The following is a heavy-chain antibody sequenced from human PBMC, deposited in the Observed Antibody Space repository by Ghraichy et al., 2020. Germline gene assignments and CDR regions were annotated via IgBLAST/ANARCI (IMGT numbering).Heavy chain of an antibody. CDR2: ISAYNGNT. CDR1: GSHFSSPG. J-gene: IGHJ4*02. V-gene: IGHV1-18*01. D-gene: IGHD6-13*01. CDR3: ASGRAAPL. Sequence: ASVKVSCKVSGSHFSSPGTSWVRESPLQGLEWMGWISAYNGNTNYAQKLQGRVTMTTDTSTSTAYMELRSLRSDDTAVYYCASGRAAPLWGQGTLVTVSS.